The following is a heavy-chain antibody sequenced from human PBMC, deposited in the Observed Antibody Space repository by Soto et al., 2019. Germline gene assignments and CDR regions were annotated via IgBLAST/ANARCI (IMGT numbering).Heavy chain of an antibody. D-gene: IGHD1-1*01. Sequence: GGSLRLSRAVSGFTFSSYAMSCVRQAPGKGLEWVSAISGSGGSTYYADSVKGRFTISRDNSKNTLYLQMNSLRAEDTAVYYCAAENEYGWFDPWGQGTRVTVSS. CDR3: AAENEYGWFDP. CDR2: ISGSGGST. V-gene: IGHV3-23*01. J-gene: IGHJ5*02. CDR1: GFTFSSYA.